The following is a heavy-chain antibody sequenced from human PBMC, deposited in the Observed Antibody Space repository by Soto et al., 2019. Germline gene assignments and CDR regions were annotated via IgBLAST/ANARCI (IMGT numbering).Heavy chain of an antibody. Sequence: GGSLTLSCAASAFTLSSYRLHWDRQAPVKGVEWVAVIWYDGSNKYYADSVKGRFTISRDNSKNTLYLQMNSLRAEDTAVYYCARVDDSSGYYYFDYWGQGTLVTVSS. D-gene: IGHD3-22*01. CDR2: IWYDGSNK. CDR1: AFTLSSYR. V-gene: IGHV3-33*01. CDR3: ARVDDSSGYYYFDY. J-gene: IGHJ4*02.